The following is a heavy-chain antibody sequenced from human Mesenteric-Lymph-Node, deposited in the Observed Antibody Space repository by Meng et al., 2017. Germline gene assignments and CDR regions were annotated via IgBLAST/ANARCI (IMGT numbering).Heavy chain of an antibody. J-gene: IGHJ4*02. Sequence: QVHQKYVCQGRVMPPRPLSLTSAVSGDSISSSSWWNWLRQPPGKGLEWIGEIFHSGRTNFSPSLKSRVTISVDKSKNQFSLTLSSVTAADTAVYYCARGVGDIRVGFDHWGQGILVTASS. CDR2: IFHSGRT. CDR1: GDSISSSSW. CDR3: ARGVGDIRVGFDH. D-gene: IGHD3-3*01. V-gene: IGHV4-4*03.